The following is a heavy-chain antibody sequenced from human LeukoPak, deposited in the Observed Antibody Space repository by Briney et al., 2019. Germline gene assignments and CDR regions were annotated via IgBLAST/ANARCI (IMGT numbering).Heavy chain of an antibody. J-gene: IGHJ4*02. V-gene: IGHV4-59*01. Sequence: SETLSLTCTVSGGSISSSYWTWIRRPPGKGLEWIGYINYSGSTSYNPSLKSRVAISVDTSKNQFSLKLSSVTAADTAVYYCARGHSSSWYYFDFWGQGTLVTVSS. CDR3: ARGHSSSWYYFDF. CDR2: INYSGST. D-gene: IGHD6-13*01. CDR1: GGSISSSY.